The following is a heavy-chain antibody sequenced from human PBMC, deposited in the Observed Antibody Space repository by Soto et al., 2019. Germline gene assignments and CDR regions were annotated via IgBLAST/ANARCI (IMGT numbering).Heavy chain of an antibody. CDR1: DFIFTDAW. D-gene: IGHD3-10*01. V-gene: IGHV3-15*07. J-gene: IGHJ4*02. CDR3: TTGSYGGY. CDR2: IKTKAQGETK. Sequence: EVQLVESGGGLVQPGGSLRLSCATSDFIFTDAWMNWVRQAPGKGLEWVGRIKTKAQGETKDYAAPVKGRFTISRDDSRNTLHLQMTSLRTEDTALYYCTTGSYGGYWGQGVLVTVSS.